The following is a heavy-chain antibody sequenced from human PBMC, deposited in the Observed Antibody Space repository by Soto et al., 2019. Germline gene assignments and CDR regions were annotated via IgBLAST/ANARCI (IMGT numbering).Heavy chain of an antibody. CDR1: GYTFSSYY. CDR2: INPSGGDT. CDR3: ARGLNDYSTSSGRRSAQRGYYYGMDV. Sequence: QVQLVQSGAEVKKPGDSVKVSCKASGYTFSSYYMLWVRQAPGQGLEWMGIINPSGGDTGYGKKLQGRVTMTTDTSTSTVYMELSSLTSEDTAVYYCARGLNDYSTSSGRRSAQRGYYYGMDVWGQGTAVTVS. V-gene: IGHV1-46*01. D-gene: IGHD3-16*01. J-gene: IGHJ6*02.